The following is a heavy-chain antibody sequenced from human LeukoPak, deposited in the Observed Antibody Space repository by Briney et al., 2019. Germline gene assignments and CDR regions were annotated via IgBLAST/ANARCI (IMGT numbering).Heavy chain of an antibody. V-gene: IGHV3-21*01. Sequence: RGSLRLSCAASGFTFSSYSMNWVRQAPGKGLEWVSSISSSSSYIYYADSVKGRFTISRDNAKNSLYLQMNSLRVEDTAVYYCARDKIAAAATFDYWGQGTLVTVSS. D-gene: IGHD6-13*01. CDR3: ARDKIAAAATFDY. CDR1: GFTFSSYS. CDR2: ISSSSSYI. J-gene: IGHJ4*02.